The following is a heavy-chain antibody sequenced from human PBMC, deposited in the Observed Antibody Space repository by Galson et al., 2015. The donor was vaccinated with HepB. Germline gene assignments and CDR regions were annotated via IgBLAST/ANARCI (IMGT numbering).Heavy chain of an antibody. CDR3: ARDPGPYDFWSGYGNYFDC. D-gene: IGHD3-3*01. V-gene: IGHV1-3*01. CDR1: GYTFTSYA. J-gene: IGHJ4*02. CDR2: INAGNGNT. Sequence: SVKVSCKASGYTFTSYAMHWVRQAPGQRLEWMGWINAGNGNTKYSQKFQGRVTITRDTSASTAYMELSSLRSEDTAVYYCARDPGPYDFWSGYGNYFDCWGQGTLVTVSS.